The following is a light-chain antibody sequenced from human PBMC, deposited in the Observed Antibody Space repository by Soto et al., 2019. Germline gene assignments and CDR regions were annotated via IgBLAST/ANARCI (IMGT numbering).Light chain of an antibody. CDR3: SSYTGSSTLYV. J-gene: IGLJ1*01. CDR1: SSDVGGYDY. Sequence: QSALTQPASVSGSPGQSITISCTGTSSDVGGYDYVSWYQQHPGKAPTLMTYDVSNRPSGVSNRFSGSKSGNTASLTISGLQAEDEAEYYCSSYTGSSTLYVFGTGTKVTVL. CDR2: DVS. V-gene: IGLV2-14*01.